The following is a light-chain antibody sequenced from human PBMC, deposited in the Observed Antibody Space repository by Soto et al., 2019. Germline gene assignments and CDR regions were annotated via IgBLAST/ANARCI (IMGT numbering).Light chain of an antibody. J-gene: IGKJ3*01. V-gene: IGKV3-11*01. CDR3: QQRSTWPLIFT. CDR2: DSF. Sequence: EIVLTQSPATLSLSPGERATLSCRASQSVSSFLAWYQQKPGQAPRLLIYDSFNRATGIPTRFGGSGSGTDFTLTISSLEPEDFAVYYCQQRSTWPLIFTFGPGTKVDIK. CDR1: QSVSSF.